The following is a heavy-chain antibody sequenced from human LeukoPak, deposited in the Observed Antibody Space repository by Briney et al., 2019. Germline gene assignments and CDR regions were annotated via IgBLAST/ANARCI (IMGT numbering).Heavy chain of an antibody. D-gene: IGHD6-13*01. V-gene: IGHV3-7*04. Sequence: GSLRLSCAASGFTFSGYWMSWVRQAPGKGLEWVANIKQDGSEKYYVDSVKGRFTISRDNAKNSLFLQMNSLRAEDTAVYYCARDWQWQQLDGDAFDIWGQGTMVTVSS. CDR2: IKQDGSEK. CDR3: ARDWQWQQLDGDAFDI. J-gene: IGHJ3*02. CDR1: GFTFSGYW.